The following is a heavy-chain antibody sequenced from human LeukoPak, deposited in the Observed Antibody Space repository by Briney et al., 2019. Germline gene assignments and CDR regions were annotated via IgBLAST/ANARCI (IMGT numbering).Heavy chain of an antibody. D-gene: IGHD5-18*01. CDR2: IYYSGST. V-gene: IGHV4-59*01. J-gene: IGHJ4*02. Sequence: IPSETLSLTCTVSGGSISSYYWNWIRQPPGKGLEWIGYIYYSGSTNYNPSLKSRVTISVDTSKSQFSLKLSSVTAADTAVYYCARGYSYGYEYYFDYWGQGTLVTVSS. CDR1: GGSISSYY. CDR3: ARGYSYGYEYYFDY.